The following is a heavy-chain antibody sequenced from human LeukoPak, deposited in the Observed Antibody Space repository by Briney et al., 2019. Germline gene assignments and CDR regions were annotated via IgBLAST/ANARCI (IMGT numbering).Heavy chain of an antibody. CDR2: ISSSSSYI. Sequence: GGSLRLSCAASGFTFSSYSMNWVRQPPGKGLEWVSSISSSSSYIYYADSVKGRFTISRDNAKNSLSLQMNSLRAEDTGVYYCASIYSGSYPFVDYRGQGTLVTVSS. D-gene: IGHD1-26*01. V-gene: IGHV3-21*01. CDR1: GFTFSSYS. CDR3: ASIYSGSYPFVDY. J-gene: IGHJ4*02.